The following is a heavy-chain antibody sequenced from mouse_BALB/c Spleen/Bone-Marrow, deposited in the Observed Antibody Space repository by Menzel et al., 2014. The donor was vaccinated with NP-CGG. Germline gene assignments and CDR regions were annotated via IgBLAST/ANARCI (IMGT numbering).Heavy chain of an antibody. CDR3: AKQGYGLYAMDY. Sequence: EVMLVESGGGLVKPGGSLKLSCAASGFTFSSYAMSWVRQTPEKRLEWVATINSGGSYSYYPDSVKGRFTISRDNAKNTLYVQMSSLRSEGTAMYYCAKQGYGLYAMDYWGQGTSVTVSS. D-gene: IGHD1-1*01. J-gene: IGHJ4*01. CDR2: INSGGSYS. CDR1: GFTFSSYA. V-gene: IGHV5-9-1*01.